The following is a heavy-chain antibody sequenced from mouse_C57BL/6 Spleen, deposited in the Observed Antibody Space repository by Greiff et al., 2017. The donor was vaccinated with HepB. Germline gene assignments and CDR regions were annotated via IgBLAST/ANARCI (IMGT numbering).Heavy chain of an antibody. CDR2: IDPSDSYT. CDR1: GYTFTSYW. D-gene: IGHD3-2*02. CDR3: ARSDSSGYFFDY. Sequence: VKLQQPGAELVMPGASVKLSCKASGYTFTSYWMHWVKQRPGQGLEWIGEIDPSDSYTNYNQKFKGKSTLTVDKSSSTAYMQLSSLTSEDSAVYYCARSDSSGYFFDYWGQGTTLTVSS. V-gene: IGHV1-69*01. J-gene: IGHJ2*01.